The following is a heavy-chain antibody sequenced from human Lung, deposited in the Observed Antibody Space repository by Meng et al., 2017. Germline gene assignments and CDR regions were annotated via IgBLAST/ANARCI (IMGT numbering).Heavy chain of an antibody. Sequence: QWGVGLLKPSETLSLPFVVSGGSFSDYYWSWIRQPPGKGLEWIGEIKHSGSTNYNPSLESRATISVDTSQNNLSLKLSSVTAADSAVYYCARGPTTMAHDFDYWGQGTLVTVSS. CDR2: IKHSGST. D-gene: IGHD4-11*01. CDR1: GGSFSDYY. J-gene: IGHJ4*02. V-gene: IGHV4-34*01. CDR3: ARGPTTMAHDFDY.